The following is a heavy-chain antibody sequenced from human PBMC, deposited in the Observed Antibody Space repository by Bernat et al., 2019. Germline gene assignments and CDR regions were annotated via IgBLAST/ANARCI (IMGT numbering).Heavy chain of an antibody. CDR2: IIPIFGTA. CDR1: GGTFSSYA. D-gene: IGHD3-3*01. Sequence: QVQLLQSGAEVKKPGSSVKVSCKASGGTFSSYAISWVRQAPGQGLEWMGGIIPIFGTANYAQKFQGRVTITADKSTSTAYMELSSLRSEDTAVYYCAREITIFGVVINTDAFDIWGQGTMVTVSS. J-gene: IGHJ3*02. V-gene: IGHV1-69*06. CDR3: AREITIFGVVINTDAFDI.